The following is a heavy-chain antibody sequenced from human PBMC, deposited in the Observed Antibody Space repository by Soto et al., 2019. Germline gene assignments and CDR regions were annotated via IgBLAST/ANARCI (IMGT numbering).Heavy chain of an antibody. CDR2: INPSGGST. D-gene: IGHD3-16*01. J-gene: IGHJ6*02. Sequence: QVQLVKSGAEVKKPGASVKVSCKASGYTFTSYYMHWVRQAPGQGLEWMGIINPSGGSTNYAQKFQGRVTMTRDTSTSTVYMELSSLRSEDTAVYYCARSLRGGSYGYYYGMDVWGQGTTVTVSS. V-gene: IGHV1-46*01. CDR1: GYTFTSYY. CDR3: ARSLRGGSYGYYYGMDV.